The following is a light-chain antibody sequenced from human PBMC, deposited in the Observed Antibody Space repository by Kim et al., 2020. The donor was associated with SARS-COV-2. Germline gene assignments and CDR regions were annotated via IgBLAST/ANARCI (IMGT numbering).Light chain of an antibody. CDR2: SNN. CDR1: SSNIGSNA. CDR3: ATWDDSLDGVI. J-gene: IGLJ2*01. Sequence: GPRVTLSCSGSSSNIGSNAVTWYLQLPGTAPKLLIYSNNQRPSGVPDRFSGSKSGTSASLAISGLQSEDEADYYCATWDDSLDGVIFGGGTQLTVL. V-gene: IGLV1-44*01.